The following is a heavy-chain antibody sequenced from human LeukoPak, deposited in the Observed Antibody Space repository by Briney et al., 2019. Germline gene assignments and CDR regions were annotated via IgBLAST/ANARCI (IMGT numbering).Heavy chain of an antibody. CDR1: GYTFTSYD. Sequence: ASVKVSCKASGYTFTSYDINWVRQATGQGLEWMGWMNPNSGNTGYAQKIQGRVTMTRNTSISTAYMELSSLRSEDTAVYYCARGRRAAAGTLFYWGQGTLVTVSS. CDR3: ARGRRAAAGTLFY. J-gene: IGHJ4*02. D-gene: IGHD6-13*01. V-gene: IGHV1-8*01. CDR2: MNPNSGNT.